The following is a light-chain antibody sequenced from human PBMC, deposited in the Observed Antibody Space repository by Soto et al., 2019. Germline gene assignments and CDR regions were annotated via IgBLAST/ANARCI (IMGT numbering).Light chain of an antibody. CDR2: KAS. Sequence: DIQMTQSPSTLSASVGDRVTITCRASLSISSWLAWYQQKPGTAPKLLIYKASTLQSGVPSRFSDSGSGTEFTLTISSLQPDDSATYYCQQYNDNWTFGQGTKV. V-gene: IGKV1-5*03. CDR1: LSISSW. J-gene: IGKJ1*01. CDR3: QQYNDNWT.